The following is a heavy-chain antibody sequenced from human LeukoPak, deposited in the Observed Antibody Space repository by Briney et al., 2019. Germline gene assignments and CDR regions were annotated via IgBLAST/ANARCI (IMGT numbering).Heavy chain of an antibody. J-gene: IGHJ4*02. CDR1: GYTFTSYY. V-gene: IGHV1-8*02. D-gene: IGHD1-7*01. Sequence: GASVKVSCKASGYTFTSYYMHWVRQAPGQGLEWMGWMNPNSGNTGYAQKFQGRVTMTRNTSISTAYMELSSLRSEDTAVYYCARGGTGTTEKFDYWGQGTLVTVSS. CDR2: MNPNSGNT. CDR3: ARGGTGTTEKFDY.